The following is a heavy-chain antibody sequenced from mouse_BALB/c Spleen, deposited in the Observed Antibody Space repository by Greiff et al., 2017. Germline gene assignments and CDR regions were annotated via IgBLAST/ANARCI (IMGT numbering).Heavy chain of an antibody. CDR2: ISSGGSYT. CDR3: AREGNYVFAY. J-gene: IGHJ3*01. Sequence: EVKLMESGGDLVKPGGSLKLSCAASGFTFSSYGMSWVRQTPDKRLEWVATISSGGSYTYYPDSVKGRFTISRDNAKNTLYLQMSSLKSEDTAMYYCAREGNYVFAYWGQGTLVTVSA. D-gene: IGHD2-1*01. V-gene: IGHV5-6*01. CDR1: GFTFSSYG.